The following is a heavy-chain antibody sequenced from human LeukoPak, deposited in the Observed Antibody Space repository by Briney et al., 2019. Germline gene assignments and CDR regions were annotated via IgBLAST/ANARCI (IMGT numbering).Heavy chain of an antibody. V-gene: IGHV4-59*01. CDR1: GGSISSYY. Sequence: PSGTLSLTSTVAGGSISSYYWSWIRQPPGKGLEWIGYIYYSGSTNYNPSLKSRVTISVDTSKNQFSLKLSSVTAADTAVYYCARDVGRGEFDYWGQGTLVTVSS. CDR2: IYYSGST. CDR3: ARDVGRGEFDY. J-gene: IGHJ4*02. D-gene: IGHD3-10*01.